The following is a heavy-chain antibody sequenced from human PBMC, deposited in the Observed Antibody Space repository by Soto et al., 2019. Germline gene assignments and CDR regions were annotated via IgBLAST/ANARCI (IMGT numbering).Heavy chain of an antibody. CDR1: GGTFSSFINYP. CDR3: ARRDTSGFLRYFDN. Sequence: SVKVSCKSSGGTFSSFINYPINWVRQAPGQGLEWMGGIVPNVGTVNYAQKFRGKVTITADKSTGTAYMELSSLRSEDTALYYRARRDTSGFLRYFDNWGQGTQVTVCS. D-gene: IGHD3-3*01. J-gene: IGHJ4*02. CDR2: IVPNVGTV. V-gene: IGHV1-69*06.